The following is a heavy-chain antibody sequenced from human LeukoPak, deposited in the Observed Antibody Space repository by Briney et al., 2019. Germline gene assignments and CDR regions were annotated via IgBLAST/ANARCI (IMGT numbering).Heavy chain of an antibody. D-gene: IGHD3-22*01. Sequence: SETLSLTCTVSGGSISSAGYYWSWIRQHPGKGLEWIGYIYHSGSTYSNPSLKSRITISVDKSKNQFSLKLNSVTAADTAVYYCASTSYDSSGYYYVNAFDIWGQGTMVTVSS. CDR2: IYHSGST. CDR1: GGSISSAGYY. V-gene: IGHV4-31*03. J-gene: IGHJ3*02. CDR3: ASTSYDSSGYYYVNAFDI.